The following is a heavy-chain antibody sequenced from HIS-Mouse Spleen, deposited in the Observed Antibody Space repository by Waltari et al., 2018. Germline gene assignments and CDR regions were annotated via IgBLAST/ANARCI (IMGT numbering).Heavy chain of an antibody. Sequence: QLQLQESGPGLVKPSETLSLTCTVSGGSISSSSYYWGWIRQPPGKGLEWNGSIYYSRGSYYNPSLKSRVPISVDTSKNQFSLKLSSVTAADTAVYYCAREIPYSSSWYDWYFDLWGRGTLVTVSS. J-gene: IGHJ2*01. CDR1: GGSISSSSYY. CDR3: AREIPYSSSWYDWYFDL. V-gene: IGHV4-39*07. D-gene: IGHD6-13*01. CDR2: IYYSRGS.